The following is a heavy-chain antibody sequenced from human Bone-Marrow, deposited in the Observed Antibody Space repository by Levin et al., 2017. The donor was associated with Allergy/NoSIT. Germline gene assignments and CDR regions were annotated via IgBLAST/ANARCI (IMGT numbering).Heavy chain of an antibody. CDR1: GGSISSSSYY. CDR3: ARHLGYGDPEYFQH. Sequence: NASETLSLTCTVSGGSISSSSYYWGWIRQPPGKGLEWIGSIYYSGSTYYNPSLKSRVTISVDTSKNQFSLKLSSVTAADTAVYYCARHLGYGDPEYFQHWGQGTLVTVSS. J-gene: IGHJ1*01. D-gene: IGHD4-17*01. CDR2: IYYSGST. V-gene: IGHV4-39*01.